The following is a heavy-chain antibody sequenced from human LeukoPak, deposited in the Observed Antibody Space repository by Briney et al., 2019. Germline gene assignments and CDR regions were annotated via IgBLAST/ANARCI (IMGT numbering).Heavy chain of an antibody. J-gene: IGHJ4*02. V-gene: IGHV3-23*01. D-gene: IGHD3-22*01. CDR2: TSSSDAGT. CDR1: GFTLSTYA. CDR3: ARDGPGNYDTSSSDS. Sequence: GGSLRLSCAASGFTLSTYAMSWVRQTPGKGLECVAATSSSDAGTYHADSVRGRFTISRDTFKNTLYLQMDSLRAEDTAIYYCARDGPGNYDTSSSDSWGQGTLVTVSP.